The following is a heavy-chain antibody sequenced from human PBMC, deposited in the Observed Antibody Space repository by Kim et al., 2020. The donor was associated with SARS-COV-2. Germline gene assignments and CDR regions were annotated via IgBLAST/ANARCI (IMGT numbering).Heavy chain of an antibody. D-gene: IGHD3-10*01. Sequence: SVKSRFTITRDKSKNTLYLQMNSLRAEDTAVYYCAREVTMVQGAKRPLDYWGQGTLVTVSS. V-gene: IGHV3-30*01. CDR3: AREVTMVQGAKRPLDY. J-gene: IGHJ4*02.